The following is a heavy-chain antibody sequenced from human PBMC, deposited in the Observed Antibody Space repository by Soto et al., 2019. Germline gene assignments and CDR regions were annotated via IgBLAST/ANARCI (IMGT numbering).Heavy chain of an antibody. V-gene: IGHV4-4*02. D-gene: IGHD6-13*01. CDR3: ARDSSHYYYYYYMDV. CDR2: IYHSGST. J-gene: IGHJ6*03. CDR1: SGSISSSNW. Sequence: SETLSLTCAVSSGSISSSNWWSWVRQPPGKGLEWIGEIYHSGSTNYNPSLKSRVTISVDKSKNQFSLKLSSVTAADTAVYYCARDSSHYYYYYYMDVWGKGTTVNVSS.